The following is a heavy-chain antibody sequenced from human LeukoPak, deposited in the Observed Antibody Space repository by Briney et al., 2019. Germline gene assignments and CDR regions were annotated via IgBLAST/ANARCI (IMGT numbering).Heavy chain of an antibody. CDR2: INTDGSST. CDR3: ARSYYYGSGAYAFDT. CDR1: GFTFSNYW. J-gene: IGHJ3*02. V-gene: IGHV3-74*01. D-gene: IGHD3-10*01. Sequence: GGSLRLSCAASGFTFSNYWMHWVRQAQGKGLVWVSRINTDGSSTNYADSVKGRFTIYRDNAKNTLYLQMNSLRAEDRAVYYCARSYYYGSGAYAFDTWGQGTMVTVSS.